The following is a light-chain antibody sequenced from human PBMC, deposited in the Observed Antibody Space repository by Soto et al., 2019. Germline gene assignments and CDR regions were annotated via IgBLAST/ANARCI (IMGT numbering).Light chain of an antibody. Sequence: DIQMTQSPSSLSASVGDRVTITCRASQGIGSDLGWYQQKPGKAPKRLIYAASSLQSGVPSRFSGSGSGPEFTLTISSLQPEDFATYYCLQHNSYPPSFGGGTKVEIK. CDR2: AAS. CDR1: QGIGSD. J-gene: IGKJ4*01. V-gene: IGKV1-17*01. CDR3: LQHNSYPPS.